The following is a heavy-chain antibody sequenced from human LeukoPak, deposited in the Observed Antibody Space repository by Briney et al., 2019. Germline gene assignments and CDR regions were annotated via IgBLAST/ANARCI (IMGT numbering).Heavy chain of an antibody. CDR1: GGSISSSSYY. D-gene: IGHD3-22*01. Sequence: SETLSLTCTGSGGSISSSSYYWGWIRQPPGKGLEWIGSIYYSGSTYYNPSLKSRVTISLDTSKNQFSLKLSSVTAADTAVYYCARQDMIVVVISYFDYWCQGTRVTVSS. J-gene: IGHJ4*02. CDR2: IYYSGST. V-gene: IGHV4-39*01. CDR3: ARQDMIVVVISYFDY.